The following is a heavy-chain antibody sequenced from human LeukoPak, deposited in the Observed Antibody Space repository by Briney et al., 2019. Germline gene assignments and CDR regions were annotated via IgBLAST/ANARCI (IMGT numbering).Heavy chain of an antibody. V-gene: IGHV4-39*07. D-gene: IGHD2-15*01. CDR3: ARDIVVVVAATSYNWFDP. Sequence: SETLSLTCTVSGGSISNSSYYWGWIRQPPGKGLEWIGSIYYSGSTYYNPSLKSRVTISVDTSKNQFSLKLSSVTAADTAVYYCARDIVVVVAATSYNWFDPWGQGTLVTVSS. CDR1: GGSISNSSYY. J-gene: IGHJ5*02. CDR2: IYYSGST.